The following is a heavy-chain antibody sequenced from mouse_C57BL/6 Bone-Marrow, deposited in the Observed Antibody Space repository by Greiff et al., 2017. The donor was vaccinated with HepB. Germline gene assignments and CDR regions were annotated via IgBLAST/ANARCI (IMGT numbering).Heavy chain of an antibody. CDR1: GYTFTSYG. Sequence: QVQLQQSGAELARPGASVKLSCKASGYTFTSYGISWVKQRTGQGLEWIGEIYPRSGNTYYNEKFKGKATLTADKSSSTAYMELRSLTSEDSAVYFCAREDYYGSGYWYFDVWGTGTTVTVSS. J-gene: IGHJ1*03. V-gene: IGHV1-81*01. CDR3: AREDYYGSGYWYFDV. D-gene: IGHD1-1*01. CDR2: IYPRSGNT.